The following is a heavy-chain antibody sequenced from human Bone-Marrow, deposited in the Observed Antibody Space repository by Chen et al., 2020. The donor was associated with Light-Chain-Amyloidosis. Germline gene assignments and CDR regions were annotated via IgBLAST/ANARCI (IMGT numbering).Heavy chain of an antibody. CDR3: VREVYDYNYGASYYYYSMDV. Sequence: EVQLVESGGGLVKPGGSLRPSCAASGFTFGRHSTHWVRQAPGKGLEWVSSISTSSSYIHYADSMKGRFTISRDNAKNALFLQMNSLRAEDTDVYYCVREVYDYNYGASYYYYSMDVWGQGTTVTVSS. D-gene: IGHD5-18*01. J-gene: IGHJ6*02. V-gene: IGHV3-21*02. CDR1: GFTFGRHS. CDR2: ISTSSSYI.